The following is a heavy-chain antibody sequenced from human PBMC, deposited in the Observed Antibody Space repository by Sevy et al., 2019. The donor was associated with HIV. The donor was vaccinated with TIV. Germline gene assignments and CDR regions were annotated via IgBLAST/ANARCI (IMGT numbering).Heavy chain of an antibody. CDR3: ATEDMTRFGGTWRVFDM. CDR1: GFTFTSSA. CDR2: VVVGSGVT. V-gene: IGHV1-58*01. J-gene: IGHJ3*02. D-gene: IGHD3-16*01. Sequence: ASVKVSCKASGFTFTSSAVQWVRQARGQRLEWIGWVVVGSGVTDYAQNFQERVTITTDMSTKTAYMELRSLTSEDTAVYYYATEDMTRFGGTWRVFDMWGQGTMVTVSS.